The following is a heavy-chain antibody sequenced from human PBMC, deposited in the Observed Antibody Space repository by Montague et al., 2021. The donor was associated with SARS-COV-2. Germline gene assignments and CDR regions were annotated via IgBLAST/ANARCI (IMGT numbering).Heavy chain of an antibody. Sequence: SETLSLTCTVSGGSISSSSYYWGWIRQPPGKGLEWIGSIYYSGSTYYNPPLKSRVTISVDTSKNQFSLKLSSVTAADTAVYCCARFPTSYYYDSKAAPATPDAFDIWGQGTMVTVSS. V-gene: IGHV4-39*01. CDR3: ARFPTSYYYDSKAAPATPDAFDI. D-gene: IGHD3-22*01. CDR1: GGSISSSSYY. J-gene: IGHJ3*02. CDR2: IYYSGST.